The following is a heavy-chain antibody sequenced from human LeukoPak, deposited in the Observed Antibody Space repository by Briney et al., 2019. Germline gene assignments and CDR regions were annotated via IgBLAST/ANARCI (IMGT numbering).Heavy chain of an antibody. CDR1: GYTFTSYY. V-gene: IGHV1-46*01. CDR3: ARTVDSSVHYTEYFQH. Sequence: RASVKVSCKASGYTFTSYYMHRVRQAPGQGLEWMGIINPSGGSTSYAQKFQGRVTMTRDMSTSTVYMELSSLRSEDTAVYYCARTVDSSVHYTEYFQHWGQGTLVTVSS. D-gene: IGHD3-22*01. J-gene: IGHJ1*01. CDR2: INPSGGST.